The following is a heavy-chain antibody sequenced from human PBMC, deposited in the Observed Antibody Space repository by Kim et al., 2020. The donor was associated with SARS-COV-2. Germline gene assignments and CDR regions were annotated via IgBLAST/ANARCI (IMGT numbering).Heavy chain of an antibody. J-gene: IGHJ4*02. CDR1: GGSVSSGSYY. V-gene: IGHV4-61*01. CDR3: ARVVVVVAATGFDY. D-gene: IGHD2-15*01. CDR2: IYYSGST. Sequence: SETLSLTCTVSGGSVSSGSYYWSWIRQPPGKGLEWIGYIYYSGSTNYNPSLKSRVTISVDTSKNQFSLKLSSVTAADTAVYYCARVVVVVAATGFDYWGQGTLVTVSS.